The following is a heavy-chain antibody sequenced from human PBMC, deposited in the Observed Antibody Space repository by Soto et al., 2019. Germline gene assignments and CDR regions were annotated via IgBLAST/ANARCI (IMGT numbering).Heavy chain of an antibody. Sequence: SETLSLTCTVSGGSISSSSYYWGWIRQPPGKGLEWIGSISSSGSTYYKPSLKSRVAMSVDTSKNQFSIKLTSVTAADTAVYYCARRNWFSFYYWGQGTLVTVSS. D-gene: IGHD3-9*01. CDR3: ARRNWFSFYY. CDR2: ISSSGST. CDR1: GGSISSSSYY. V-gene: IGHV4-39*01. J-gene: IGHJ4*02.